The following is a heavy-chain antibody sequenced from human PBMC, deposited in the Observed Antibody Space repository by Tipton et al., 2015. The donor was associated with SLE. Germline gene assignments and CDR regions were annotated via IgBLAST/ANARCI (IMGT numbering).Heavy chain of an antibody. D-gene: IGHD1-26*01. Sequence: TLSLTCTVSGASISNYYWSWIRQPPGKGLEWVGYISYSGITNCSPSLKSRVTISVDTSKNQFSLKLTSVTAADTAVYYCARGGRGWEAPDYWGQGTLVTASS. CDR3: ARGGRGWEAPDY. CDR1: GASISNYY. J-gene: IGHJ4*02. CDR2: ISYSGIT. V-gene: IGHV4-59*13.